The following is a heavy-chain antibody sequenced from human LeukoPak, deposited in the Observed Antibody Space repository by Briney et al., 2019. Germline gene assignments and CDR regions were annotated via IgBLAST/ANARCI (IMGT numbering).Heavy chain of an antibody. J-gene: IGHJ4*02. CDR2: INTDGTVT. V-gene: IGHV3-74*01. CDR3: ATKQWLAPPPDS. CDR1: GCTFSKYW. D-gene: IGHD6-19*01. Sequence: GGTLRLSCAASGCTFSKYWMLWVRQAPGKGLESVSRINTDGTVTTYADSVKGRFTVSRDNADNTMFLQMNSVRDEDTAVYYCATKQWLAPPPDSWGQGTPVTVSS.